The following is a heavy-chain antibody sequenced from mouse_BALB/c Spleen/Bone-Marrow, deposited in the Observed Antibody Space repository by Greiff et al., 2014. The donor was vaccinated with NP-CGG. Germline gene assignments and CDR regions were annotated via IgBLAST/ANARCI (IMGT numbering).Heavy chain of an antibody. CDR2: IYPGDGDT. CDR1: GYAFSSYW. Sequence: QVHVKQSGAELVRPGSSVKISCKASGYAFSSYWMNWVKQRPGQGLEWIGQIYPGDGDTNYNGNFKDKATLTTDKSSTTAYMQLSSLTSEDPAVYFCARGGRLTGYYFDYWGQGTTLTVSS. J-gene: IGHJ2*01. CDR3: ARGGRLTGYYFDY. D-gene: IGHD4-1*01. V-gene: IGHV1-80*01.